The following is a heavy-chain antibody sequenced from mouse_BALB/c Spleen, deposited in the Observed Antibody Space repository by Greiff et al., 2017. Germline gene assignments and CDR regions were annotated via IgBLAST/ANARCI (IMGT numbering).Heavy chain of an antibody. CDR2: ISSGGST. Sequence: EVMLVESGGGLVKPGGSLKLSCAASGFTFSSYAMSWVRQTPEKRLEWVASISSGGSTYYPDSVKGRFTISRDNARNILYLQMSSLRSEDTAMYYCAIYDGYYDAMDYWGQGTSVTVSS. CDR1: GFTFSSYA. J-gene: IGHJ4*01. V-gene: IGHV5-6-5*01. D-gene: IGHD2-3*01. CDR3: AIYDGYYDAMDY.